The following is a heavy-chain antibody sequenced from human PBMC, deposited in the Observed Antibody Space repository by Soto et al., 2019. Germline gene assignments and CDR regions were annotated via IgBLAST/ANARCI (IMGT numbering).Heavy chain of an antibody. J-gene: IGHJ5*02. CDR2: IYYSGST. V-gene: IGHV4-59*01. Sequence: SETMSLTCTVSGGTISSYYWSWIRQPPGKGLEWIGYIYYSGSTNYNPSLKSRVTISVDTSKNQFSLKLSSVTAADTAVYYCARGPPYQLLYFAPWGQGTLVTVSS. CDR3: ARGPPYQLLYFAP. CDR1: GGTISSYY. D-gene: IGHD2-2*02.